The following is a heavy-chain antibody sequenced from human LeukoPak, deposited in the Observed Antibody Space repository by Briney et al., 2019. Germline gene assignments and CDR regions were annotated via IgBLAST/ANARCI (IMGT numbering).Heavy chain of an antibody. CDR3: ARHRIAAAEGPTD. V-gene: IGHV5-10-1*01. CDR2: IDPSDSYT. CDR1: GYIFTSYW. D-gene: IGHD6-13*01. Sequence: PGESLKISCKGPGYIFTSYWISWVRPLPGKGLEWMGRIDPSDSYTNYSPSFQGHVTISADKSISTAYLQWSSLKASDTAMYYCARHRIAAAEGPTDWGQGTLVTVSS. J-gene: IGHJ4*02.